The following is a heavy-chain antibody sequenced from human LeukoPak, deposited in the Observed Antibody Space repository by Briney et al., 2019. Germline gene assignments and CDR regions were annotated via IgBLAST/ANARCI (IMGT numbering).Heavy chain of an antibody. J-gene: IGHJ4*02. Sequence: GGSLRLSCAASGFTFSSYEMNWVRQAPGNGLEWVSYISSSGSTIYYADSVKGRFTISRDNAKNSLYLQMNSLRAEDTAVYYCARDRDVVAVAGPGFFDYWGQGTLVTVSS. CDR3: ARDRDVVAVAGPGFFDY. V-gene: IGHV3-48*03. CDR1: GFTFSSYE. CDR2: ISSSGSTI. D-gene: IGHD6-19*01.